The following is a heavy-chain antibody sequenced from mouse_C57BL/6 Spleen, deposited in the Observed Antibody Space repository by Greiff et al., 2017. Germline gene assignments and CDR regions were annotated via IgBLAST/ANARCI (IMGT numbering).Heavy chain of an antibody. J-gene: IGHJ4*01. D-gene: IGHD1-1*01. CDR1: GYTFTSYW. CDR3: ARYGGRFYAMDY. CDR2: IHPNSGST. Sequence: QVQLQQPGAELVKPGASVKLSCKASGYTFTSYWMHWVKQRPGQGLEWIGMIHPNSGSTNYNEKFKSKATLTVDKSSSTAYMQLSSLTSEDSAVYYCARYGGRFYAMDYWGQGTSGTVSS. V-gene: IGHV1-64*01.